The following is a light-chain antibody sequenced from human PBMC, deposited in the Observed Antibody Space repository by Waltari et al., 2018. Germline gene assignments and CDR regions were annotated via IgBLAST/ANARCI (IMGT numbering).Light chain of an antibody. CDR1: SSDIGDFNY. V-gene: IGLV2-14*03. CDR2: GVT. CDR3: SSYTDTNTLHVV. Sequence: SALTQPASVSRSPGQSITIPCTGTSSDIGDFNYISWSQQHPGEGPKLIIYGVTKRPSGVSNRFSGSKSGNTASLTISGLQADDEAEYFCSSYTDTNTLHVVFGGGTKLSVL. J-gene: IGLJ2*01.